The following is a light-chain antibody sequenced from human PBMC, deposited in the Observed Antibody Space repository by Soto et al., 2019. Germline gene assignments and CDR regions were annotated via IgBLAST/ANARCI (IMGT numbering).Light chain of an antibody. CDR2: DTS. CDR3: QQRVTWPPTWT. V-gene: IGKV3-11*01. Sequence: EIEVTQSPATLSLSPGERATLSCRASQSISYFLAWYQQRPGQAPRLLIYDTSNRATGIPARFSGSGSGTDFTLTISSLEPEDFAVYYCQQRVTWPPTWTFGQGTKVE. CDR1: QSISYF. J-gene: IGKJ1*01.